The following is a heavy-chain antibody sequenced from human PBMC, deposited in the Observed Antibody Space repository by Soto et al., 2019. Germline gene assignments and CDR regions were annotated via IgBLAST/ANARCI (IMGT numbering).Heavy chain of an antibody. CDR2: INPSSGST. CDR1: GYTFTSYY. J-gene: IGHJ4*02. V-gene: IGHV1-46*03. CDR3: VREMTTDSNY. D-gene: IGHD4-4*01. Sequence: QVQLVQSGAEVKKPGASVKVSCKASGYTFTSYYIHWVRQAPGQGLEWMGMINPSSGSTDYARRFQVRVKMTGDTSTNTVYLEMSSLRSDDTAVYYCVREMTTDSNYWGQGALVTVSS.